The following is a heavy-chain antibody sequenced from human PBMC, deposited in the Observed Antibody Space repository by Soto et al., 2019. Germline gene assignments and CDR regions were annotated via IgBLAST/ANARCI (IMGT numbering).Heavy chain of an antibody. Sequence: PGGSLRLSCAASGFTFSDYYMSWIRQAPGKGLDWVSYISSSGSTIYYADSVKGRFTVSRDNDKNSLYLQMNSLRAEDTAMYYCARDRMYSSSWYSYWGQGTLVTVSS. D-gene: IGHD6-13*01. J-gene: IGHJ4*02. CDR3: ARDRMYSSSWYSY. CDR1: GFTFSDYY. CDR2: ISSSGSTI. V-gene: IGHV3-11*01.